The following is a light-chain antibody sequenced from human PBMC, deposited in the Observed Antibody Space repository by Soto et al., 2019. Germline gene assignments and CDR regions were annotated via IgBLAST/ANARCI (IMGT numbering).Light chain of an antibody. Sequence: QSVLTQPPSVSGSPGQSVAVSCTGTSSDVGSYDRVSWYQQPPGTAPKLIIYEVNNQPSGVPDRFSGSKSGNTASLTISGLQAEDEADYYCSSFTTSTTYVFGTGTKVTVL. CDR1: SSDVGSYDR. J-gene: IGLJ1*01. V-gene: IGLV2-18*02. CDR2: EVN. CDR3: SSFTTSTTYV.